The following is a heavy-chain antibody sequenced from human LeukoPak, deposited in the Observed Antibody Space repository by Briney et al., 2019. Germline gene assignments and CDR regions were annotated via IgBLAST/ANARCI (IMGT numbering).Heavy chain of an antibody. Sequence: RQMRGXGXEWXGVIHPGDSDTRYSPSFQGQVTISADKSISTAYLQWSSLKASDTAMYYCARSYYDILTGYYPPFDYWGQGTLVTVSS. D-gene: IGHD3-9*01. CDR3: ARSYYDILTGYYPPFDY. V-gene: IGHV5-51*01. CDR2: IHPGDSDT. J-gene: IGHJ4*02.